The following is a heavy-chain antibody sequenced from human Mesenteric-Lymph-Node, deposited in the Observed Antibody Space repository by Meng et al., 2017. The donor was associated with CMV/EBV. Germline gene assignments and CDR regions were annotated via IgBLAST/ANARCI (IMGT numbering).Heavy chain of an antibody. CDR2: ISWNSGSI. J-gene: IGHJ6*02. D-gene: IGHD4-17*01. V-gene: IGHV3-9*01. Sequence: GGSLRLSCAASGFTFDDYAMHWVRQAPGKGLEWVSGISWNSGSIGYADSVKGRFTISRDNAKNSLYLQMNSLRAEDTAVYYCARYPTTGHYYHMDVWGQGTTVTVSS. CDR3: ARYPTTGHYYHMDV. CDR1: GFTFDDYA.